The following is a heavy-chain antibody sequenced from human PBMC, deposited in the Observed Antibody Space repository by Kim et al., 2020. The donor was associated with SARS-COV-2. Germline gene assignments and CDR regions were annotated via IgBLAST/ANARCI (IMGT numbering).Heavy chain of an antibody. Sequence: SVKVSCKASGGTFSSYAISWVRQAPGQGLEWMGGIIPIFGTANYAQKFQGRVTITADESTSTAYMELSSLRSEDTAVYYCARDRAHKTPPYNWFDPWGQGTLVTVSS. D-gene: IGHD3-10*01. CDR1: GGTFSSYA. J-gene: IGHJ5*02. V-gene: IGHV1-69*13. CDR2: IIPIFGTA. CDR3: ARDRAHKTPPYNWFDP.